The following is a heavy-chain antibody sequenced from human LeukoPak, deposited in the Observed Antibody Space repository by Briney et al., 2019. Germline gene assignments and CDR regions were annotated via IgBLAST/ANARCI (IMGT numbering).Heavy chain of an antibody. J-gene: IGHJ4*02. Sequence: GRSLRLSCAASGFTFSSYAMHWVRQAPGKGLEWVAVISYDGSNKYYADSAKGRFTISRDNSKNTLYLQMNSLRAEDTAVYYCAGAPSLLLWFGEYFDYWGQGTLVTVSS. CDR2: ISYDGSNK. CDR1: GFTFSSYA. D-gene: IGHD3-10*01. CDR3: AGAPSLLLWFGEYFDY. V-gene: IGHV3-30*04.